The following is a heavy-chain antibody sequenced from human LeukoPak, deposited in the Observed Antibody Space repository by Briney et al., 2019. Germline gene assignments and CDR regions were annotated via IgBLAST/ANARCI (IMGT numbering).Heavy chain of an antibody. D-gene: IGHD3-10*01. Sequence: SETLSLTCTVSGGSISSGSYYWSWIWQPAGKGLEWIGRIYTSGSTYYNPSLKSRVTISVDTSKNQFSLKLTSVTAADTAVYYCARDGGYYYGSGLYDPWGQGTQVTVSS. V-gene: IGHV4-61*02. J-gene: IGHJ5*02. CDR3: ARDGGYYYGSGLYDP. CDR1: GGSISSGSYY. CDR2: IYTSGST.